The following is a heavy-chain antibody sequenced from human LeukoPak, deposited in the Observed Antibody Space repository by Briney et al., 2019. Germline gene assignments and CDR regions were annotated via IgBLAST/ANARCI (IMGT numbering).Heavy chain of an antibody. CDR3: AKDTSMIVVVIDY. Sequence: GGSLRLSCAASGFTFSSYSMNWVRQAPGKGLEWVSYISSSSSTIYYADSVKGRFTISRDNSKNTLYLQMNSLRAEDTAVYYCAKDTSMIVVVIDYWGQGTLVTVSS. V-gene: IGHV3-48*01. J-gene: IGHJ4*02. CDR2: ISSSSSTI. CDR1: GFTFSSYS. D-gene: IGHD3-22*01.